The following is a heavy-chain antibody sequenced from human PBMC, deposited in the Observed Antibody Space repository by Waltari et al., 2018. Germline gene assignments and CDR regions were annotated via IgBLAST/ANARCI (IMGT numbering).Heavy chain of an antibody. D-gene: IGHD2-15*01. J-gene: IGHJ4*02. CDR1: GFTFRSDG. V-gene: IGHV3-30*18. CDR2: ISYDGSNK. Sequence: QVQLVESGGGVVKPGRSLRLYCAASGFTFRSDGMHWVRQAPGKGRAWVAVISYDGSNKYYADSVKGRFTISRDNSKNTLYLQMNSLRAEDTAVYYCAKDRDNCSGGSCYWGYFDYWGQGTLVTVSS. CDR3: AKDRDNCSGGSCYWGYFDY.